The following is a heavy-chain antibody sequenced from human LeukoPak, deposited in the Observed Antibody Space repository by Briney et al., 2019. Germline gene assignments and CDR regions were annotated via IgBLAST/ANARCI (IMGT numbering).Heavy chain of an antibody. Sequence: SETLSLTCTVSGGSISSYYWSWIRQPPGKGLEWIGYIYYSGSTNYNPSLKSRVTISVDTSKNQFSLKLSSVTAADTAVYYCAREGSVYYFDYWGQGTLVTVSS. CDR3: AREGSVYYFDY. J-gene: IGHJ4*02. V-gene: IGHV4-59*01. CDR1: GGSISSYY. CDR2: IYYSGST.